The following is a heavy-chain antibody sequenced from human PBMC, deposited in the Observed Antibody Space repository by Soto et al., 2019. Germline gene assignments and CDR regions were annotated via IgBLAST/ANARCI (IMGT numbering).Heavy chain of an antibody. CDR3: PRRYGDAVEI. D-gene: IGHD4-17*01. CDR2: IYYSGST. CDR1: DGSLSRYY. J-gene: IGHJ3*02. Sequence: SVTPSITFTVPDGSLSRYYWRWIRQPPGKGLAWIGYIYYSGSTNYNPSLKSRVTISVDTSKNQFSLKLSSVTAADTAVSYCPRRYGDAVEIWGQGTMGTVSS. V-gene: IGHV4-59*01.